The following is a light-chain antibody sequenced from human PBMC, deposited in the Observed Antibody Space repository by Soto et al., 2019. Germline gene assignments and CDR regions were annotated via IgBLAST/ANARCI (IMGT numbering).Light chain of an antibody. J-gene: IGKJ5*01. CDR3: QQRNIWPPVT. V-gene: IGKV3-11*01. CDR2: GAF. Sequence: VLTQSPDTLSLSPGERDTLSCRASPSVTNYLAWYQQKPGQPPRLLIYGAFNRAAGIPARFSGSGSGTDFTLTISSLEPEDSAVYYCQQRNIWPPVTIAQGTRLEI. CDR1: PSVTNY.